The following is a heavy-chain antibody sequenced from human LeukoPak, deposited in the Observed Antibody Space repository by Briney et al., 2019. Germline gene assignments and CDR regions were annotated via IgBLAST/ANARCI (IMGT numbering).Heavy chain of an antibody. CDR2: IYPGDSDT. D-gene: IGHD3-10*01. CDR1: GYSFTSYW. CDR3: ARPGYYLGY. V-gene: IGHV5-51*01. Sequence: GESLKISCTGSGYSFTSYWIGWVRQLPGKGLEWMGIIYPGDSDTRYSPSFQGQVTTSAHKTITTSYLQWSSMKASDTAMYYCARPGYYLGYWGQGTLVTVSS. J-gene: IGHJ4*02.